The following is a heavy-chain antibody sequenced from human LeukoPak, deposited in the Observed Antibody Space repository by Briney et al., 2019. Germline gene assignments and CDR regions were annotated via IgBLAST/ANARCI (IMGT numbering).Heavy chain of an antibody. D-gene: IGHD6-19*01. CDR3: ARDRGSSGWYEFDY. CDR2: IKQDGSEK. J-gene: IGHJ4*02. V-gene: IGHV3-7*01. CDR1: GFTSSSYW. Sequence: GGTLRLSCAASGFTSSSYWMSWLRQAPGKGLEWVANIKQDGSEKYYVDSVKGRFTISRDNAKDSLDLQRNSLRAEDTAVYYCARDRGSSGWYEFDYWGQGTLVTVSS.